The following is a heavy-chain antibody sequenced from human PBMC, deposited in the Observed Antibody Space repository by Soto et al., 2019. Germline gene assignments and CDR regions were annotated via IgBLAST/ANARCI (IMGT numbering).Heavy chain of an antibody. D-gene: IGHD3-22*01. CDR1: GYTFTSYG. Sequence: QVQLVQSGAEVKKPGASVKVSCKASGYTFTSYGISWVRQAPGQGLEWMGWISAYNGNTNYAQKLQGRVTMTTDTSTSTAYMELRSLRSDDTAVYYCARDSYYYGSSGYYPDFDYWGQGTLVTVSS. J-gene: IGHJ4*02. CDR3: ARDSYYYGSSGYYPDFDY. V-gene: IGHV1-18*01. CDR2: ISAYNGNT.